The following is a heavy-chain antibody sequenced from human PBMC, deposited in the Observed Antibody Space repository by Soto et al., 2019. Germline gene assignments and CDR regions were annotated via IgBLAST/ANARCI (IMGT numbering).Heavy chain of an antibody. J-gene: IGHJ4*02. V-gene: IGHV3-23*01. CDR1: GFNFNSYA. CDR3: AGGTYLAY. Sequence: GGSLRLSCAASGFNFNSYAMSWVRQAPGKGLEWVAHIGANGDSTYYADSVKGRFTISRDNSKNTVYLQTNSLRVDDTAVYYCAGGTYLAYWGQGTLVTVSS. D-gene: IGHD3-16*01. CDR2: IGANGDST.